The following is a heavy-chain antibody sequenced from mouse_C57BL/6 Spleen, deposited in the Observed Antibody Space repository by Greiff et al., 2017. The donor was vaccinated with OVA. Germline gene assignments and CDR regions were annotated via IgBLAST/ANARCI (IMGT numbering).Heavy chain of an antibody. D-gene: IGHD2-4*01. CDR1: GYTFTSYW. V-gene: IGHV1-74*01. Sequence: QVQLQQPGAELVKPGASVKVSCKASGYTFTSYWMHWVKQRPGQGLEWIGRIHPSDSDTNYNQKFKGKATLTVDKSSSTAYMQRSSLTSEDAAVYYCAIGIENYDDFDYWGQGTTLTVSA. J-gene: IGHJ2*01. CDR2: IHPSDSDT. CDR3: AIGIENYDDFDY.